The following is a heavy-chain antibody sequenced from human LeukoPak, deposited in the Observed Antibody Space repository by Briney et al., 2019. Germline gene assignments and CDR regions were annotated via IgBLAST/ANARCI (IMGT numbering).Heavy chain of an antibody. D-gene: IGHD2-15*01. J-gene: IGHJ4*02. Sequence: ASVKVSCKASGYTFTDYYMHWVRQAPGQGLEGMGWINPNSGGTNYAQKFQGRVTMTRDTSISTAYMELSRLRSDDTAVYYCARNFLWLVAANRDDRTDDYWGQGTLVTVSS. CDR2: INPNSGGT. CDR1: GYTFTDYY. CDR3: ARNFLWLVAANRDDRTDDY. V-gene: IGHV1-2*02.